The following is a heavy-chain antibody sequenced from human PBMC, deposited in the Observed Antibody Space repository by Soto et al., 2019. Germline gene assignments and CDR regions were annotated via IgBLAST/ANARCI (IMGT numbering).Heavy chain of an antibody. Sequence: EVQLVESGGGLVQPGGSLRLSCAASGFTFSSYWMSWVRQASGKGLEWVANIKQDGSEKYYVDSVKGRFTISRDNAKNSLYLQMNSLSDEDTAVYYCARDLYASLPGPSYYFDYWGQGTLVTGSS. D-gene: IGHD2-2*02. CDR3: ARDLYASLPGPSYYFDY. CDR1: GFTFSSYW. CDR2: IKQDGSEK. J-gene: IGHJ4*02. V-gene: IGHV3-7*05.